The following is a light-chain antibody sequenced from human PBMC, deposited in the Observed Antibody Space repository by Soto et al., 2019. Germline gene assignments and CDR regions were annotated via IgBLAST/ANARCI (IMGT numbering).Light chain of an antibody. CDR1: QSISSW. CDR3: ALYICEGSR. CDR2: DAS. J-gene: IGKJ1*01. V-gene: IGKV1-5*01. Sequence: DKQMKKSAYGKSAYVGDRVTITSQASQSISSWLAWYQQKPGKAPKLLIYDASSLESGVPSRFSGSGSGSEFTLTVCSLRLDSLASYCTALYICEGSRFGDGTKVDIK.